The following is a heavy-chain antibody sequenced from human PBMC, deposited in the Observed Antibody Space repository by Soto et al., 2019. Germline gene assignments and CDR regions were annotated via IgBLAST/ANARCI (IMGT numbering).Heavy chain of an antibody. CDR1: GYTFTSYA. CDR3: ARSGRRVVGATFYSSRDDYYGMDV. J-gene: IGHJ6*02. D-gene: IGHD1-26*01. V-gene: IGHV1-3*01. Sequence: ASVKVSCKASGYTFTSYAMHWVRQAPGQSLEWMGWINAVNGNTNYAQKFQDRVTITRDRSMSTAYMELSSLRSEDTAMYYCARSGRRVVGATFYSSRDDYYGMDVWGQGTTVTVSS. CDR2: INAVNGNT.